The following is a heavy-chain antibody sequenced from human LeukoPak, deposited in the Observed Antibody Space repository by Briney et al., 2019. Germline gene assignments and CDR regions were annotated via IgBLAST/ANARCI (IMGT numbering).Heavy chain of an antibody. Sequence: GGSLRLSFEASGFTFRNAGRSGFRQAPGRGLEWFGRIKSKTDGGTTDYAAPVKGRFTISRDDSKNTLYLQMNSLKTEDTAAYYCTTDPYLPSWESVDYWGQGTLVTVSS. D-gene: IGHD1-26*01. CDR2: IKSKTDGGTT. CDR3: TTDPYLPSWESVDY. J-gene: IGHJ4*02. CDR1: GFTFRNAG. V-gene: IGHV3-15*01.